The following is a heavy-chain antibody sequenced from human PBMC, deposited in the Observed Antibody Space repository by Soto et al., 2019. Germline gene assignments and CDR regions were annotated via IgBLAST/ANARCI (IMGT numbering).Heavy chain of an antibody. V-gene: IGHV3-30-3*01. Sequence: GGSLRLSCAASGFTFSSYAMHWVRQAPGKGLEWVAVISYDGSNKYYADSVKGRFTISRDNSKYTLYLQMNSLRAEYTAVYYCARAPKIPSTQDGKEFWGQGTTVTVSS. D-gene: IGHD2-2*01. CDR3: ARAPKIPSTQDGKEF. CDR1: GFTFSSYA. J-gene: IGHJ6*02. CDR2: ISYDGSNK.